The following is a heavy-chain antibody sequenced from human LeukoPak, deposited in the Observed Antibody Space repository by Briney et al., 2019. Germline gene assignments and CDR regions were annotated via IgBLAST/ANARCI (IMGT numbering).Heavy chain of an antibody. CDR2: IIPIFGTA. CDR3: ARGEDIARTDY. D-gene: IGHD2-15*01. J-gene: IGHJ4*02. V-gene: IGHV1-69*06. Sequence: GASVKVSCKASGGTFSSYAISWVRQAPGQGLEWMGGIIPIFGTAKYAQNFQGRVSIAADRSTSTAYMELSSLRSEDTAVYYCARGEDIARTDYWGQGTLVTVSS. CDR1: GGTFSSYA.